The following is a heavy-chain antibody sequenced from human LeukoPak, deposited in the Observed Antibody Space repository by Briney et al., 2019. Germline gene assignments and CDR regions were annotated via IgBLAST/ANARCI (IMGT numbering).Heavy chain of an antibody. V-gene: IGHV4-39*07. CDR1: GGPISSSSYY. CDR2: IYYSGNT. D-gene: IGHD4-17*01. J-gene: IGHJ2*01. CDR3: ARDGSYGDYVLDL. Sequence: PSETLSLTCIVSGGPISSSSYYWGWIRQPPGKGLEWIGNIYYSGNTYYNPALRSRVSISVDTSKNQFSLKLTSVTAADTAVYYCARDGSYGDYVLDLWGRGTLVTVSS.